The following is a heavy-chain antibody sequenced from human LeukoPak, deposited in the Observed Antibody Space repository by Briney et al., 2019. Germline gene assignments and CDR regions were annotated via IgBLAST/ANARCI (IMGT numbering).Heavy chain of an antibody. Sequence: ASVKVSCKASGYTFTSYYMHWVRQAPGQGLEWMGIINPSGGSTSYAQKFQGRGTMTRDTSTSTVYMELSSLRSEDTAVYYCARDRGSATHFDYWGQGTLVTVSS. J-gene: IGHJ4*02. CDR3: ARDRGSATHFDY. CDR2: INPSGGST. CDR1: GYTFTSYY. D-gene: IGHD3-10*01. V-gene: IGHV1-46*01.